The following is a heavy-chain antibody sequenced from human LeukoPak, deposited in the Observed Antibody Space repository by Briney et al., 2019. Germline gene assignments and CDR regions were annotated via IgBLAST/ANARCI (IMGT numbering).Heavy chain of an antibody. Sequence: SVKVSCKASGGTFSSYAISWVRQAPGQGLEWMGRIIPIFGIANYAQKFQGRVTITADKSTSTAYMELSSLRSEDTAVDYCARYAGDYYGMDVWGQGTTVTVSS. V-gene: IGHV1-69*04. D-gene: IGHD4-17*01. J-gene: IGHJ6*02. CDR2: IIPIFGIA. CDR1: GGTFSSYA. CDR3: ARYAGDYYGMDV.